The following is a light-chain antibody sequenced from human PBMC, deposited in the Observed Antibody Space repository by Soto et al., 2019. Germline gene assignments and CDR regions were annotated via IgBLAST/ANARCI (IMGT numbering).Light chain of an antibody. Sequence: QSVLTQPPSVSGAPGQMVTISCTGGYSKIGAGYDVNWYHQLPGTAPKLFISGNSNRPSGVLDRFSGSKSGTSASLAITGLQAEDEADYYCQSYDNNLSGSVFGGGTKLTVL. CDR1: YSKIGAGYD. CDR2: GNS. CDR3: QSYDNNLSGSV. V-gene: IGLV1-40*01. J-gene: IGLJ2*01.